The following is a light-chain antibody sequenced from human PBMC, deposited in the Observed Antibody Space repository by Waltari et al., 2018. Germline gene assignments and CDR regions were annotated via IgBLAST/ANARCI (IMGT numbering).Light chain of an antibody. Sequence: DIQMTQSPSTLPASVGATITITCRASQSISNYLAWYQQKPGKAPKLLIYKASSSGSGVPSRFSGSGSETEFTLTISSLQPDDFATYYCQQYNTYSSFGQGTKLEIK. V-gene: IGKV1-5*03. J-gene: IGKJ2*03. CDR2: KAS. CDR1: QSISNY. CDR3: QQYNTYSS.